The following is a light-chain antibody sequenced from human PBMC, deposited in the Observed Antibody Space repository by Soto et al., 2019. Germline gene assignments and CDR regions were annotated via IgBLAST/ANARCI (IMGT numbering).Light chain of an antibody. J-gene: IGKJ2*01. Sequence: EVVLTQSPATLSVSPGDRATLSCRASQSVSRNLAWYQQKPGQAPRLLIYGASTRAAGVPARFSGSGSAKKFTLFISSLQSEDVAVYYCQQYGDWPPETFGQGTKLEI. CDR2: GAS. CDR3: QQYGDWPPET. CDR1: QSVSRN. V-gene: IGKV3-15*01.